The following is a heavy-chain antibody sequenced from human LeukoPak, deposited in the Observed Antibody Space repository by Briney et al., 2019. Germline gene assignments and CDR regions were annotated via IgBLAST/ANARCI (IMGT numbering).Heavy chain of an antibody. Sequence: SETLSLTCTVSGGSISGYYWSWIRQPPGKGLEWIGYISYSGSTNYNPSLKSRVTTSVDTSKNQFSLKLTSVTAADTAVYYCARRPSSTWYFDYWGQGTLVTVSS. V-gene: IGHV4-59*08. D-gene: IGHD6-6*01. CDR1: GGSISGYY. J-gene: IGHJ4*02. CDR2: ISYSGST. CDR3: ARRPSSTWYFDY.